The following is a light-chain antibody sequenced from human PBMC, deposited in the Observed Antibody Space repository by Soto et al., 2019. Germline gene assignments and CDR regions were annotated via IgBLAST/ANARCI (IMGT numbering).Light chain of an antibody. Sequence: DIHMTQSPSTLSASVGDRVTITCRASQSISVWLAWYQQKPGKAPNLLIYKTSSLETGVPSRFSGSGSGTAITLTISSLQPDDFATYYCQHYNDYSLTVGRGAKVEIK. CDR3: QHYNDYSLT. CDR1: QSISVW. V-gene: IGKV1-5*03. CDR2: KTS. J-gene: IGKJ1*01.